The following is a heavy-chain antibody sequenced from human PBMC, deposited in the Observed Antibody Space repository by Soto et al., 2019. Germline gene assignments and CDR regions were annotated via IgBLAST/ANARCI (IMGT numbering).Heavy chain of an antibody. Sequence: GPLRLSCAVSGLTFNSYAMSWVRQAPGKGLEWVSAISGSGGSTYYADSVKGRFTISRDNSKNTLYLQMNSLRAEDTAVYYCAKDRQYYYDSSGRGKNAFDIWGQGKTVTVSS. CDR3: AKDRQYYYDSSGRGKNAFDI. CDR2: ISGSGGST. D-gene: IGHD3-22*01. CDR1: GLTFNSYA. J-gene: IGHJ3*02. V-gene: IGHV3-23*01.